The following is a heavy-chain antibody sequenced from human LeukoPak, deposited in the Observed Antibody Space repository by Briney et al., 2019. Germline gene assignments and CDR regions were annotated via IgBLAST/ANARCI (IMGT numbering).Heavy chain of an antibody. CDR1: GFTFSTYA. Sequence: PGGSLSLSCAPSGFTFSTYAMGWVRQAPAKGREWVSAISGSGGSTCYADSVKGRFTTSRDNSKNTLYLQMNSLRAEDTAVYYCAKDRGPYYGSGSYGGINYWGQGTLVTVSS. V-gene: IGHV3-23*01. CDR2: ISGSGGST. D-gene: IGHD3-10*01. CDR3: AKDRGPYYGSGSYGGINY. J-gene: IGHJ4*02.